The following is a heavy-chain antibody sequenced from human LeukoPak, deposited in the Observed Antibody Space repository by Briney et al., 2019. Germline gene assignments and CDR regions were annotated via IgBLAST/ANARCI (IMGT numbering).Heavy chain of an antibody. D-gene: IGHD5-12*01. J-gene: IGHJ4*02. Sequence: ASVKVSCKASGYTFTSYDINWVRQATGQGLEWMGWMNPNSGNTGYAQKFQGRVTITRNTSISTAYMELSSLRSEDTAVYYCARGAGTNRKYSGYGDFDYWGQGTLVTVSS. CDR3: ARGAGTNRKYSGYGDFDY. CDR1: GYTFTSYD. CDR2: MNPNSGNT. V-gene: IGHV1-8*03.